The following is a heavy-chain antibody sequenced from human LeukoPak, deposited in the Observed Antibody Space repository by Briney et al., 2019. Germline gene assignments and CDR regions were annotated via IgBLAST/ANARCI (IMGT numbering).Heavy chain of an antibody. CDR1: GFTFSDYY. D-gene: IGHD3-22*01. V-gene: IGHV3-11*01. CDR2: ISSTGGGSYI. Sequence: GGSLRLSCAASGFTFSDYYLSWIRQAPGKGLEWVSYISSTGGGSYIYYAGSVKGRFTISRDNAKNSLYLQMNSLRAEDTAVYYCARHIANMISYYYYGMDVWGQGTTVTVSS. J-gene: IGHJ6*02. CDR3: ARHIANMISYYYYGMDV.